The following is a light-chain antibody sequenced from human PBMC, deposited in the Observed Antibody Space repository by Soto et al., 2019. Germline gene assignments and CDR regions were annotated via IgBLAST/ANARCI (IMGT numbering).Light chain of an antibody. CDR2: QVT. CDR1: TRDIAGYNY. J-gene: IGLJ1*01. V-gene: IGLV2-14*01. CDR3: QSYDSSLSGV. Sequence: SVLTQPASVSGSLGQSITISCTGTTRDIAGYNYISWYQQLPGKAPKLMIYQVTIRPSGISNRFSGSKSGNTASLTISGLQAEDEADYYCQSYDSSLSGVFGSGTKVTVL.